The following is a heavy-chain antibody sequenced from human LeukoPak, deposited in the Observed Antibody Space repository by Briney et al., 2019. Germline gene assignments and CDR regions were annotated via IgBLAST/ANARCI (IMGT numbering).Heavy chain of an antibody. J-gene: IGHJ4*02. V-gene: IGHV3-66*01. CDR2: IYSGGST. D-gene: IGHD3-22*01. CDR3: AINYYDSSGYYENVDY. CDR1: GFTVSSNY. Sequence: GGSLRLSCAASGFTVSSNYMSWVRQAPGKGLEWVSVIYSGGSTYYADSVKGRFTISGDNSKNTLYLQMNSLRAEDTAVYYCAINYYDSSGYYENVDYWGQGTLVTVSS.